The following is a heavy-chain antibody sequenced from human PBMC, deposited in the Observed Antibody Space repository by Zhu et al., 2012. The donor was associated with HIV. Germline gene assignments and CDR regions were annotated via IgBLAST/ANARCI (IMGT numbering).Heavy chain of an antibody. CDR3: ARDTYYYGSGSDFDY. D-gene: IGHD3-10*01. CDR2: IYHSGST. Sequence: QVQLQESGPGLVKPSETLSLTCTVSGYSISSGYYWSWIRQPPGKGLEWIGSIYHSGSTYYNPSLKSRVTISVDTSKNQFSLKLSSVTAADTAVYYCARDTYYYGSGSDFDYWGQGTLVTVSS. CDR1: GYSISSGYY. J-gene: IGHJ4*02. V-gene: IGHV4-38-2*02.